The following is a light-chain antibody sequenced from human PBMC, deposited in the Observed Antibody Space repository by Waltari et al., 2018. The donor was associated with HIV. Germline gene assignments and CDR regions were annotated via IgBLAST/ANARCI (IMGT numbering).Light chain of an antibody. Sequence: DIQLTQSPSFMSASVGDRVTITCRASQAISSNLAWYQQKPGQSPTLLIYAASSLPSGVPSRFIRSGSGTEFTPASRSLQPEDFATYYGQHLNSYPPCTFGPGTTVD. CDR1: QAISSN. V-gene: IGKV1-9*01. CDR3: QHLNSYPPCT. CDR2: AAS. J-gene: IGKJ3*01.